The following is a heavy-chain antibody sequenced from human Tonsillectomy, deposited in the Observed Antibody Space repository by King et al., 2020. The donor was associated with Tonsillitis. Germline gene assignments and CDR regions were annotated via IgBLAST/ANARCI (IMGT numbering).Heavy chain of an antibody. CDR3: ARARSAYGDYALDFDY. D-gene: IGHD4-17*01. CDR2: INPSGGST. Sequence: VQLVESGAEVKKPGASVKVSCKASGYTFTSYYMHWVRQAPGQGLEWMGVINPSGGSTSYAQKFQGRVTMTRDTSTSTVYMELSSLRSEDTAVYYCARARSAYGDYALDFDYWGQGTLVTVSS. J-gene: IGHJ4*02. V-gene: IGHV1-46*01. CDR1: GYTFTSYY.